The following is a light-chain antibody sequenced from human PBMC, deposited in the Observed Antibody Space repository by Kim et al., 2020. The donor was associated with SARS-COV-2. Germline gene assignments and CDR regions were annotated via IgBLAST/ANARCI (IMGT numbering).Light chain of an antibody. Sequence: GQSITISCTGTSSDIGGNNYGSWHQQHPGKAPKLIIYDVTKRPSGVSSRFSGSKSGTTASLIISGLQADDEADYYCSSYTSSKTWVFGGGTQLTVL. CDR1: SSDIGGNNY. CDR3: SSYTSSKTWV. J-gene: IGLJ3*02. CDR2: DVT. V-gene: IGLV2-14*03.